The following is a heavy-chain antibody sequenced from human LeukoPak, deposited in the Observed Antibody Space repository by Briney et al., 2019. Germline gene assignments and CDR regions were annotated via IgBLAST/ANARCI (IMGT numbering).Heavy chain of an antibody. CDR3: ARDGGSYSDIAEYFQH. Sequence: PSETLSLTCTVSGGSVSSGPYYWSWIRQPPGKGLVWIGNIYHSGNTNYNPSLKSRVTISVDRSKNQFSLKLSSVTAADTAVYYCARDGGSYSDIAEYFQHWGQGTLVTVSS. CDR2: IYHSGNT. CDR1: GGSVSSGPYY. V-gene: IGHV4-61*01. J-gene: IGHJ1*01. D-gene: IGHD4-17*01.